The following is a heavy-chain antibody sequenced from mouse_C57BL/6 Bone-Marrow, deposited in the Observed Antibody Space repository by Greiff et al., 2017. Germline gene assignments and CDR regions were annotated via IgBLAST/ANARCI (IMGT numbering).Heavy chain of an antibody. D-gene: IGHD3-2*02. CDR1: GFTFNTYA. CDR2: ISRKSSNYAT. V-gene: IGHV10-3*01. J-gene: IGHJ2*01. Sequence: EVMLVESGGGLVQPKGSLKLSCAASGFTFNTYAMHWVRQAPGKGLEWVARISRKSSNYATYYADSVKARFTISRDDSQSMLYLKMNNLKTEAAAMYFCVRDSSGYVFDYWGQGTTLTVSS. CDR3: VRDSSGYVFDY.